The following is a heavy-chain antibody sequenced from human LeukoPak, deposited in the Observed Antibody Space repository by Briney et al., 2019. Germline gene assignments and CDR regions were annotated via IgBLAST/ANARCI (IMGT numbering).Heavy chain of an antibody. J-gene: IGHJ6*03. V-gene: IGHV4-39*01. D-gene: IGHD7-27*01. CDR3: ARLGNTDYYYYYYMDA. CDR2: IYYSGST. Sequence: SETLSLTCTVSGGSIRSSSYYWGWIRQPPGKGLEWIGSIYYSGSTNYNPSLKSRVTISVDTSKTQFSLRLSSVTAADTAVYYCARLGNTDYYYYYYMDAWGKGTTVTVSS. CDR1: GGSIRSSSYY.